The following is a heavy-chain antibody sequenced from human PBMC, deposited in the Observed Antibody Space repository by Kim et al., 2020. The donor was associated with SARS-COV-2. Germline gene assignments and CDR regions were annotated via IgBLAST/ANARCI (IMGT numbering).Heavy chain of an antibody. CDR3: VKRPGGDSYYFDH. J-gene: IGHJ4*01. D-gene: IGHD2-21*02. V-gene: IGHV4-39*01. Sequence: YNTQSLRSRVTISVDTSKNQFSLKVRSVTAADTAVYYCVKRPGGDSYYFDHWGQGTLVTVSP.